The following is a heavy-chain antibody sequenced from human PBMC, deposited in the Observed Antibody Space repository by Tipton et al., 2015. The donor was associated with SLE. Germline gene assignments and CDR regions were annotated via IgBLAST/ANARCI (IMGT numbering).Heavy chain of an antibody. CDR1: GGSFSGYY. CDR2: INHSGST. J-gene: IGHJ3*02. V-gene: IGHV4-34*01. Sequence: TLSLTCAVYGGSFSGYYWSWIRQPPGKGLEWIGEINHSGSTNYNPSLKSRVTISVDTSKKQFSLKLRSVTAADTAVYYCAAQLYNHYGHAFNIWGQGTMVTVSS. CDR3: AAQLYNHYGHAFNI. D-gene: IGHD3-10*01.